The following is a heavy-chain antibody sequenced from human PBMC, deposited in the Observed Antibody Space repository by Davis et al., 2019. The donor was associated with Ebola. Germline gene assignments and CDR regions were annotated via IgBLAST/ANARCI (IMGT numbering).Heavy chain of an antibody. Sequence: PGGSLRLSCAASGFVFSSYAMSWVRQAPGKGLEWVSAISGSGGSTYYADSVKGRFTISRDNSKNTLYLQMNSLRAEDTAVYYCAKGSVTIFGVAPDYYGMDVWGKGTTVTVSS. CDR1: GFVFSSYA. D-gene: IGHD3-3*01. CDR2: ISGSGGST. V-gene: IGHV3-23*01. J-gene: IGHJ6*04. CDR3: AKGSVTIFGVAPDYYGMDV.